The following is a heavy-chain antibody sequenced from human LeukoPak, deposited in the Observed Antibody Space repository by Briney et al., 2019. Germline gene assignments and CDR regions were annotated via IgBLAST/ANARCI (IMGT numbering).Heavy chain of an antibody. CDR3: AKGEQLWLSYYFDY. V-gene: IGHV3-23*01. CDR1: GFTFSSYA. J-gene: IGHJ4*02. Sequence: PGGSLRLSCAASGFTFSSYAMSWVRQAPGKGLEWVSAISGSGGSTYYADSVKGRFTISRDNSKNTLYLQMNSLRAEGTAVYYCAKGEQLWLSYYFDYWGQGTLVTVSS. CDR2: ISGSGGST. D-gene: IGHD5-18*01.